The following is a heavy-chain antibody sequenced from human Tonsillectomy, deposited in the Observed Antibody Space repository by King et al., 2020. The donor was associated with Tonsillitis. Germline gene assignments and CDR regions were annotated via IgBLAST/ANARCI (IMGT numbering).Heavy chain of an antibody. CDR1: GYTFTSYW. V-gene: IGHV5-51*01. CDR3: AGHVGVWDLSDLSGYFPFDH. J-gene: IGHJ4*02. CDR2: IYPRDSDT. Sequence: VQLVESGAGVKKPGESLKISCKGSGYTFTSYWIGWVRQMPGKGLEWMGMIYPRDSDTRYSPSFKGHVTISVDRSINTAYLQWNSLEASDSAMYYCAGHVGVWDLSDLSGYFPFDHWGQGILVTVSS. D-gene: IGHD3-22*01.